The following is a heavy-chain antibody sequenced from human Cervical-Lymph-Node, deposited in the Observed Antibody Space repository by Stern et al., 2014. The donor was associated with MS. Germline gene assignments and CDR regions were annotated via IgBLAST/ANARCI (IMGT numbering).Heavy chain of an antibody. J-gene: IGHJ6*02. Sequence: EVQLVESGGGLVQPGGSLRLSCAASGFIFSDHFMDWVRQAPGKGLEWVGRIRNKAKNDSTDYAASVRGRFAISRDDSKNSLYLQMDSLKTEDTAVYYCTRDFLSGGALMDVWGQGTTVTVSS. CDR3: TRDFLSGGALMDV. CDR1: GFIFSDHF. CDR2: IRNKAKNDST. V-gene: IGHV3-72*01. D-gene: IGHD6-25*01.